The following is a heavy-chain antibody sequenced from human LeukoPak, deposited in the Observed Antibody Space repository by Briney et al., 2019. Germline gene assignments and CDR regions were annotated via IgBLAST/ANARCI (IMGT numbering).Heavy chain of an antibody. CDR3: SRSAYYDGSGNYYDY. J-gene: IGHJ4*02. V-gene: IGHV3-74*01. D-gene: IGHD3-22*01. CDR1: GFTFSSYW. CDR2: ISDGGSTT. Sequence: GGSLRLSCAASGFTFSSYWMHWVCQAPGKGLVWVSRISDGGSTTTYADSVKGRFTISRDNAKNTLYLQMNGLRAEDTAVYYCSRSAYYDGSGNYYDYWGQGTLVTVSS.